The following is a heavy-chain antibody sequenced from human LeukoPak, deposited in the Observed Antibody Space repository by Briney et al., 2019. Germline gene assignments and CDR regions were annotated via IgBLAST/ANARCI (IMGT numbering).Heavy chain of an antibody. CDR2: IIPIFGTA. Sequence: ASVKVSCKASGGTFSSYAISWVRQAPGQGLEWMGGIIPIFGTANYAQKFQGRVTITADESTSTAYMELSSLRSEDTAVYYCARGHSYGLPGHYWGQGTLVTVSS. V-gene: IGHV1-69*13. CDR1: GGTFSSYA. D-gene: IGHD5-18*01. CDR3: ARGHSYGLPGHY. J-gene: IGHJ4*02.